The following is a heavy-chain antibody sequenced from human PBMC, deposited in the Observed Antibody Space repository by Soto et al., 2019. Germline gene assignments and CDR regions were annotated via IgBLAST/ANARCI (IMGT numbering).Heavy chain of an antibody. CDR2: ISGSGGST. D-gene: IGHD6-19*01. CDR1: GFTFSSYA. Sequence: EVQLLESGGGLVQPGGSLRLSCAASGFTFSSYAMSWVRQAPGKRLEWVSAISGSGGSTYYADSVKGRFTISRDNSKNKLYLQMNSLRAEDTAVYYCAVEPYSSCWYRTQQHYGGQGTLVTVSS. J-gene: IGHJ4*02. V-gene: IGHV3-23*01. CDR3: AVEPYSSCWYRTQQHY.